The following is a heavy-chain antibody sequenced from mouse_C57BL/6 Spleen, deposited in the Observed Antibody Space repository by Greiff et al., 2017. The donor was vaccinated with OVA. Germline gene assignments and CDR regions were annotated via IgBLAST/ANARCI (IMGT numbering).Heavy chain of an antibody. CDR1: GFNIKDDY. J-gene: IGHJ1*03. V-gene: IGHV14-4*01. CDR2: IDPENGDT. D-gene: IGHD4-1*01. Sequence: DVKLQESGAELVRPGASVKLSCTASGFNIKDDYMHWVKQRPEQGLEWIGWIDPENGDTEYASKFQGKATITADTSSNTAYLQLSSLTSEDTAVYYCTTLTGTKWYFDVWGTGTTVTVSS. CDR3: TTLTGTKWYFDV.